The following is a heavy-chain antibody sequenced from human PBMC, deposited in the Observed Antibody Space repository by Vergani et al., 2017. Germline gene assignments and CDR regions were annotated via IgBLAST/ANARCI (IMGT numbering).Heavy chain of an antibody. V-gene: IGHV4-30-4*08. D-gene: IGHD5/OR15-5a*01. CDR1: GGSISSGDYY. CDR2: IYYSGST. Sequence: QVQLQESGPGLVKPSQTLSLTCTVSGGSISSGDYYLSWIRQPPGKGLDWIGYIYYSGSTDYNPSRKSRVTISVDTSKNQFALKLSSVTAADTAVYYCATFRLRPPVDYWGQGTLVTVSS. J-gene: IGHJ4*02. CDR3: ATFRLRPPVDY.